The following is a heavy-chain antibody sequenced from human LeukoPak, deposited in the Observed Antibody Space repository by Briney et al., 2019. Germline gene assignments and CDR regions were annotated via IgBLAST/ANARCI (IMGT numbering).Heavy chain of an antibody. CDR3: ARHGGYCSSTSCSPLDY. J-gene: IGHJ4*02. Sequence: SETLSLTCTVSGGAISSSSYYWGWIRQPPGKGLKWIGSIYYSGSTYYNPSLKSRVTISVDTSKNQFSLKLSSVTAADTAVYYCARHGGYCSSTSCSPLDYWGQGTLVTVSS. CDR2: IYYSGST. D-gene: IGHD2-2*01. CDR1: GGAISSSSYY. V-gene: IGHV4-39*01.